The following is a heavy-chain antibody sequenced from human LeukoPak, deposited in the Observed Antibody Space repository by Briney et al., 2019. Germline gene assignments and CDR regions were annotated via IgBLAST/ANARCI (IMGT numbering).Heavy chain of an antibody. CDR2: ISSSGSTI. Sequence: GGSLRLSCAASGFTFSSYEMNWVRQAPGKGLEWVSYISSSGSTIYYADSVKGRFTISRDNAKNSLYLQMNSLGADDTAVYYCARDWYGGFGSSWPGYEYFDYWGQGILVTVSS. J-gene: IGHJ4*02. CDR3: ARDWYGGFGSSWPGYEYFDY. CDR1: GFTFSSYE. V-gene: IGHV3-48*03. D-gene: IGHD6-13*01.